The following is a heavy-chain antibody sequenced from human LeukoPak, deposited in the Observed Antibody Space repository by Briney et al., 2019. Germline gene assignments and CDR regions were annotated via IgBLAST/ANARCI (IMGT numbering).Heavy chain of an antibody. Sequence: GGSLRLSCAASGFTFSSYAMSWVRQAPGKGLEWVSGIRGCGDIAYYADSVKGRFTISRDNFKNTLYLQMNSLRAEDTAVYYCAKTRIVCTSVSCPGGGFDYWGHGTLVTVSS. CDR1: GFTFSSYA. D-gene: IGHD2-2*01. CDR3: AKTRIVCTSVSCPGGGFDY. V-gene: IGHV3-23*01. J-gene: IGHJ4*01. CDR2: IRGCGDIA.